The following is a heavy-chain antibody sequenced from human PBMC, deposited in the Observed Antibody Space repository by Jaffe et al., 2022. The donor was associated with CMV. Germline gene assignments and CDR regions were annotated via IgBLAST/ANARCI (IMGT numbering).Heavy chain of an antibody. D-gene: IGHD3-22*01. CDR3: ARLNYYDSSGYYYVRAGYYYYYMDV. CDR1: GYSFTSYW. J-gene: IGHJ6*03. CDR2: IDPSDSYT. V-gene: IGHV5-10-1*03. Sequence: EVQLVQSGAEVKKPGESLRISCKGSGYSFTSYWISWVRQMPGKGLEWMGRIDPSDSYTNYSPSFQGHVTISADKSISTAYLQWSSLKASDTAMYYCARLNYYDSSGYYYVRAGYYYYYMDVWGKGTTVTVSS.